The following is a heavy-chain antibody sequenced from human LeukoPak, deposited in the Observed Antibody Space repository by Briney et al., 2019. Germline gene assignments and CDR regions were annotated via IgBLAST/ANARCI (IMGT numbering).Heavy chain of an antibody. CDR2: ISGYSGNT. D-gene: IGHD3-16*01. CDR1: GYTFTSYG. J-gene: IGHJ3*02. Sequence: ASVKVSCEAYGYTFTSYGISWVRQAPGQGLEWVGWISGYSGNTHYAQRLQGRVTMTTDTSTTTSYMELRSLRSDDTAVYYCARATGTWGHDGFDIWGQGTMVTVSS. V-gene: IGHV1-18*01. CDR3: ARATGTWGHDGFDI.